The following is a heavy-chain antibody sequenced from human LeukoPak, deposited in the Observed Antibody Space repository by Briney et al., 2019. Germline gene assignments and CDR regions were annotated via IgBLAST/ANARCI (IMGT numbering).Heavy chain of an antibody. Sequence: GGSLRLSCAASGFTFSSYAMSWVRQAPGKGLEWVSGISGSGGSTYYADSVKGRFTISRDNSKNTLYLQMNSLRAEDTAVYYCGSLSGITGTNDYWGQGTLVTVSS. CDR2: ISGSGGST. D-gene: IGHD1-20*01. CDR3: GSLSGITGTNDY. CDR1: GFTFSSYA. V-gene: IGHV3-23*01. J-gene: IGHJ4*02.